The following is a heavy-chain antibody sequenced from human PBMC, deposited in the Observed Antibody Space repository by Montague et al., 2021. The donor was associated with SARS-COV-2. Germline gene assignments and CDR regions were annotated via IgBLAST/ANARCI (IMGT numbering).Heavy chain of an antibody. J-gene: IGHJ6*02. V-gene: IGHV4-39*01. CDR2: TYYSGST. CDR3: ARLVETYYYYYGMDV. Sequence: SETLSLTCTVSGGSISSSSYYWGWIRQPPGRGLEWIGSTYYSGSTYYNPSLKSRVTISVDTSKNQFSLKLSSVTAADTAVYYCARLVETYYYYYGMDVRGQGTTVTVSS. D-gene: IGHD4-23*01. CDR1: GGSISSSSYY.